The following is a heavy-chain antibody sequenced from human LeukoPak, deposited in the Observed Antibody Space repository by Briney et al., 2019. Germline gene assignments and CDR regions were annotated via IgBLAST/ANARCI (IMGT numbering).Heavy chain of an antibody. Sequence: ASVKVSCKASGYTFTSYGISWVRQAPGQGLEWMGWISAYNGNTNYAQKLQGRVTMTTDTSTGTAYMELRSLRSDDTAVYYCARVAYYDSSGYYYVMDAFDIWGQGTMVTVSS. CDR1: GYTFTSYG. CDR3: ARVAYYDSSGYYYVMDAFDI. V-gene: IGHV1-18*01. J-gene: IGHJ3*02. D-gene: IGHD3-22*01. CDR2: ISAYNGNT.